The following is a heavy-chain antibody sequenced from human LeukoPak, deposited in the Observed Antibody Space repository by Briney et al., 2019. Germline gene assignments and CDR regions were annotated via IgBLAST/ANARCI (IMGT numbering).Heavy chain of an antibody. Sequence: GGSLRLPCAASGFTFSTYGMHWVRQAPGKGLEGGAFIWYDGNEKYYADSAKGRFTISRDNSKNTLYLQMNSLRAEDTAIYYCATEQEGRRAAFDYWGQGTLVTVSS. V-gene: IGHV3-30*02. J-gene: IGHJ4*02. CDR2: IWYDGNEK. D-gene: IGHD1/OR15-1a*01. CDR1: GFTFSTYG. CDR3: ATEQEGRRAAFDY.